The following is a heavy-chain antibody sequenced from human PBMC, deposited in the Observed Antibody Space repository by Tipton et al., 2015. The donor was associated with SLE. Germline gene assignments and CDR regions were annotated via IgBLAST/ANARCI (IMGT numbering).Heavy chain of an antibody. CDR3: ASLVVVPAATGDY. D-gene: IGHD2-2*01. Sequence: SLRLSCAASGFTFSSYSVNWVRQAPGKGLEWVSYISSSSSTIYYADSVKGRFTISRDNAKNSLYLQMNSLRAEDTAVYYCASLVVVPAATGDYWGQGTLVTVSS. J-gene: IGHJ4*02. CDR1: GFTFSSYS. V-gene: IGHV3-48*01. CDR2: ISSSSSTI.